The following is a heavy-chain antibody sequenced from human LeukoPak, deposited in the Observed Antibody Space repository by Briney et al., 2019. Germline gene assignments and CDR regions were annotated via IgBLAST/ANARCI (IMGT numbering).Heavy chain of an antibody. CDR1: GGSISSYY. V-gene: IGHV4-59*08. Sequence: PSETLSLTCTVSGGSISSYYWSWIRQPPGKGLEWIGYIYYSGSTNYNPSLKSRVTISVDTSKNQFSLKLSSVTAADTAVYYCARHWHYYGSGRRGFDYWGQGTLVTVSS. CDR2: IYYSGST. CDR3: ARHWHYYGSGRRGFDY. J-gene: IGHJ4*02. D-gene: IGHD3-10*01.